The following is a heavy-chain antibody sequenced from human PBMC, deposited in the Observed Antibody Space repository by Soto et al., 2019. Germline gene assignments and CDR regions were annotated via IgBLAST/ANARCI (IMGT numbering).Heavy chain of an antibody. CDR1: GYTFTAYY. J-gene: IGHJ4*02. CDR3: ARGGYTYGYGLDY. V-gene: IGHV1-2*02. CDR2: INPNSGDT. Sequence: QVQLVQSGAEVKKLGASVKVSCKASGYTFTAYYIHWVRQAPGQGLEWVGWINPNSGDTNYAQRFQGGVTMNGDTAVSTAYMDLTRLRSDDTAVYYCARGGYTYGYGLDYWGQGTLVTVSS. D-gene: IGHD5-18*01.